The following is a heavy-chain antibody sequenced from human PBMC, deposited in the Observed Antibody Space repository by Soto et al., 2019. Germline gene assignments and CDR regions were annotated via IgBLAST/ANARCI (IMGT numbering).Heavy chain of an antibody. CDR1: GFSLTSGVG. CDR3: AHIDPEIVTVGGHGGFDY. CDR2: IYCDDDN. Sequence: QITLKESDPTLVRPPQTLTLTCTFSGFSLTSGVGVGWIRQPPGKALEWLALIYCDDDNRYSPSLKNRLTITKDTSQNQVVLTMTNVGPVDTATYFCAHIDPEIVTVGGHGGFDYWGQGTQLTLSS. J-gene: IGHJ4*02. D-gene: IGHD5-12*01. V-gene: IGHV2-5*02.